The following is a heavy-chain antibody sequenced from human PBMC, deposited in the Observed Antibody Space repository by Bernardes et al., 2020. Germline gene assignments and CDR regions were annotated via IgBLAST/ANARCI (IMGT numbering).Heavy chain of an antibody. D-gene: IGHD2-21*02. CDR1: GGSISSSY. CDR2: IYNSWST. J-gene: IGHJ4*02. V-gene: IGHV4-59*01. Sequence: SETLSLTCTVSGGSISSSYWSWIRQPPGKGLEWIGYIYNSWSTNYNSSLKMRVTISVDTSKNQFSLKLSSVTAADTAVYYCATGRHGDYDSLFAYWGQGTLVIVSS. CDR3: ATGRHGDYDSLFAY.